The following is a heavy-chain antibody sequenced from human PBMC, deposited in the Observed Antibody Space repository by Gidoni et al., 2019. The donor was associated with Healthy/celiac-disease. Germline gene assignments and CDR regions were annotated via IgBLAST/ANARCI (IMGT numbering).Heavy chain of an antibody. J-gene: IGHJ6*02. V-gene: IGHV3-9*01. CDR3: AKDSGTRYYYYGMDV. CDR1: GFTFDDYA. CDR2: ISWNSGSI. D-gene: IGHD1-1*01. Sequence: EVQLVESGGCLVQPGRSLRLSCAASGFTFDDYAMHWVRQAPGKGLEWVSGISWNSGSIGYADSVKGRFTISRDNAKNSLYLQMNSLRAEDTALYYCAKDSGTRYYYYGMDVWGQGTTVTVSS.